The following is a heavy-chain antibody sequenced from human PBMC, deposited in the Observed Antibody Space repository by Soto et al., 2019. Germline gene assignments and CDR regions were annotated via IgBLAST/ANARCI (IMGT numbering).Heavy chain of an antibody. Sequence: GGSLRLSCVASGFTFSNYNMSWVRQAPGKGLEWVSHISGSSIYVHYADSVRGRFTISRDNAKNSVYLQMDSLRVEDTAVYYCAREGALKPFSSWGQGALVTVSS. CDR1: GFTFSNYN. CDR2: ISGSSIYV. V-gene: IGHV3-21*01. J-gene: IGHJ5*02. CDR3: AREGALKPFSS.